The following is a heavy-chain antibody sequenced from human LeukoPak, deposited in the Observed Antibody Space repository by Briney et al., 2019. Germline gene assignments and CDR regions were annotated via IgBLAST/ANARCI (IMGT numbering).Heavy chain of an antibody. CDR3: ARSAVTSLYYFDY. CDR2: IYYSEST. CDR1: GGSISSGDYY. D-gene: IGHD4-17*01. V-gene: IGHV4-30-4*01. J-gene: IGHJ4*02. Sequence: SQTLSLTCTVSGGSISSGDYYWSWIRQPPGKGLEWIGYIYYSESTYYNPSLKSRVTISVDTSKNQFSLKLSSVTAADTAVYYCARSAVTSLYYFDYWGQGTLVTVSS.